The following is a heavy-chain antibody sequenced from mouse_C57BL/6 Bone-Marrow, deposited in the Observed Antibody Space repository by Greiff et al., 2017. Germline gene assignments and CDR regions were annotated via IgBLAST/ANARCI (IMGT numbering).Heavy chain of an antibody. V-gene: IGHV14-4*01. CDR3: TFDGRFAY. D-gene: IGHD1-1*01. Sequence: EVQLQESGAELVRPGASVKLSCTASGFNIKDDYMHWVKQRPEQGLEWIGWIDPENGDTEYASKFQGKATITADTSSNTAYLQLSSLTSEDTAVYYCTFDGRFAYWGQGTLVTVSA. CDR2: IDPENGDT. J-gene: IGHJ3*01. CDR1: GFNIKDDY.